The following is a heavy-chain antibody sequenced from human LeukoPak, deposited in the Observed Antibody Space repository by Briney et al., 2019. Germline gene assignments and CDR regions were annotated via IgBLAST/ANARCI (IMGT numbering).Heavy chain of an antibody. CDR1: GGTFSSYA. J-gene: IGHJ6*03. CDR3: ATSVVPAAMGYYYYYYMDV. Sequence: ASVKVSCKASGGTFSSYAISWVRQAPGQGLEWMGGFDPEDGETIYAQKFQGRVTMTEDTSTDTAYMELSSLRSEDTAVYYCATSVVPAAMGYYYYYYMDVWGKGTMVTVSS. V-gene: IGHV1-24*01. D-gene: IGHD2-2*01. CDR2: FDPEDGET.